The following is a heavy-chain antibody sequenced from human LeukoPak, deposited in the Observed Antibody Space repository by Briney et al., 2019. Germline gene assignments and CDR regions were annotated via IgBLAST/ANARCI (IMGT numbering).Heavy chain of an antibody. V-gene: IGHV3-23*01. CDR2: ITSSGGAT. Sequence: GGSLRLSCAASGFTFSTSAMSWVRQAPGKGLEWVSSITSSGGATYYTDSVRGRFTISRDNSGSTLSLQMNSLRAEDTAIYYCARRAYRTGERLCYFDYWGQGTLVTVSS. J-gene: IGHJ4*02. CDR3: ARRAYRTGERLCYFDY. D-gene: IGHD5-18*01. CDR1: GFTFSTSA.